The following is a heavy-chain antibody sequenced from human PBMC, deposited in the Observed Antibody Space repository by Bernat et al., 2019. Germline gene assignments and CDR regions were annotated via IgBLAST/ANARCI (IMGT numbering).Heavy chain of an antibody. CDR3: ASMGGYDSADAFDI. Sequence: EVQLVESGGGLVQPGGSLRLSCAASGFTFSSYEMNWVRQAPGKGLEWFSYISRSGSTRYYADSEKGRFTISRDNAKNSLYLQMNSLRAEDTAVYYCASMGGYDSADAFDIWGQGKMVTVSS. V-gene: IGHV3-48*03. CDR1: GFTFSSYE. CDR2: ISRSGSTR. J-gene: IGHJ3*02. D-gene: IGHD5-12*01.